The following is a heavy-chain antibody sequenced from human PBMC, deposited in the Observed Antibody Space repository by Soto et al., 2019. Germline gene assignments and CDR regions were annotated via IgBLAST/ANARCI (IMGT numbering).Heavy chain of an antibody. Sequence: VGSLRLSCVASGFTFSSYSMNWVRQAPGKGLEWVSSISSSSSYIHYADSVKGRFTISRDNAKNSLYLQMNTLRAEDTAVYYCAREGVMITFGVLRYYGMDVWGQGTTGTVSS. CDR3: AREGVMITFGVLRYYGMDV. D-gene: IGHD3-16*01. J-gene: IGHJ6*02. CDR2: ISSSSSYI. CDR1: GFTFSSYS. V-gene: IGHV3-21*01.